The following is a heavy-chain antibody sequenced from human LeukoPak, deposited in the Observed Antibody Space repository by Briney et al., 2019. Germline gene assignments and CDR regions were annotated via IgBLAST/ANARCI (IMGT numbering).Heavy chain of an antibody. Sequence: ASVKVSCKASGYTFTSYGISWVRQAPGQGLEWMGWISAYNGNTNYAQKLQGRVTMTTDTSTSTAYMELRSLRSDDTAVYYCARGLDYGDYPGAFDIWGQGTMVTVSS. CDR1: GYTFTSYG. CDR3: ARGLDYGDYPGAFDI. V-gene: IGHV1-18*01. J-gene: IGHJ3*02. D-gene: IGHD4-17*01. CDR2: ISAYNGNT.